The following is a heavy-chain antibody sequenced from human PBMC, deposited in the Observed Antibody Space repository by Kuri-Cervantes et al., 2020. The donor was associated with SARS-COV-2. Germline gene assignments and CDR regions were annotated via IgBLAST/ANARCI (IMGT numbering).Heavy chain of an antibody. D-gene: IGHD6-13*01. CDR2: ISGSGGST. CDR1: GFTFSSYA. CDR3: ASSSPSDY. V-gene: IGHV3-23*01. Sequence: ETLSLTCAASGFTFSSYAMSWVRQAPGKGLEWVSAISGSGGSTYYADSVKGRFTISRDNSKNTLYLQMNSLRAEDTAVYYCASSSPSDYWGQGTLVTVSS. J-gene: IGHJ4*02.